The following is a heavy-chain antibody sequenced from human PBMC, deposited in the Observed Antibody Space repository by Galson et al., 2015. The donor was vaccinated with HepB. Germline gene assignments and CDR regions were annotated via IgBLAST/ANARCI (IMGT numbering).Heavy chain of an antibody. J-gene: IGHJ6*02. CDR1: GYTFTSYG. Sequence: SVKVSCKASGYTFTSYGISWVRQAPGQGLEWMGWISAYNGNTNYAQKLQGRVTMTTDTSTSTAYMELRSLRSDDTAVYYCARDRGDYDPSGYYYYGMDVWGQGTTVTVSS. CDR2: ISAYNGNT. V-gene: IGHV1-18*01. D-gene: IGHD4-17*01. CDR3: ARDRGDYDPSGYYYYGMDV.